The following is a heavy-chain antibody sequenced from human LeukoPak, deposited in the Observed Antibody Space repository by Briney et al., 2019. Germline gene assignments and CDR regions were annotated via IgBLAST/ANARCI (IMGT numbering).Heavy chain of an antibody. D-gene: IGHD1-26*01. V-gene: IGHV3-64*01. Sequence: GGSLRLSCAASGFTFSSYTMHWVRQAPGKGLEYVSAIISLGGSTYYANSVQGRFTISRDNSKNTLYLQMGSLRAEDMAVYYCARVMQGATESNYYYYAMDVWGQGTTVTVSS. CDR1: GFTFSSYT. J-gene: IGHJ6*02. CDR3: ARVMQGATESNYYYYAMDV. CDR2: IISLGGST.